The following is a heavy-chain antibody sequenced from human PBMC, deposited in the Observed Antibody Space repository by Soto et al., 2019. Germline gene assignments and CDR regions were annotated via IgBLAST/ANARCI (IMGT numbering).Heavy chain of an antibody. CDR2: INHSGST. J-gene: IGHJ6*03. CDR3: ARARRYPIYYYYYMDV. CDR1: GGSFSGYY. D-gene: IGHD3-9*01. V-gene: IGHV4-34*01. Sequence: QVQLQQWGAGLLKPSETLSLTCAVYGGSFSGYYWSWIRQPPGKGLGWIGEINHSGSTNYNPSLKSRVTISVDTSKNQFSLKLSSVTAADTAVYYCARARRYPIYYYYYMDVWGKGTTVTVSS.